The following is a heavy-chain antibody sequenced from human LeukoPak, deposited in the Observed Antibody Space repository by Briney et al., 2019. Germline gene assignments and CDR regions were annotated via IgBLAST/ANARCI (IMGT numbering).Heavy chain of an antibody. CDR3: ARGLGGYCSSTSCYRRLYRANWFDP. D-gene: IGHD2-2*01. J-gene: IGHJ5*02. Sequence: SETLSLTCAVYGGSFSGYYWSWIRQPPGKGLEWIGEINHSGSTNYNPSLKSRVTISVDTSKNQFSLKLSSVTAADTAVYYCARGLGGYCSSTSCYRRLYRANWFDPWGQGTLVTVSS. V-gene: IGHV4-34*01. CDR2: INHSGST. CDR1: GGSFSGYY.